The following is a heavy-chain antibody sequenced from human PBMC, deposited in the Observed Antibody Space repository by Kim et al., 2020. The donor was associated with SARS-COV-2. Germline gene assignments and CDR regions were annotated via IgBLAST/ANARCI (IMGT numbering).Heavy chain of an antibody. J-gene: IGHJ4*03. Sequence: SETLSLTCTVSADSFSSGEFYWTWIRHSAGKGLEWLGYVYYSGGTYNNPSPQRLIYISDDRARHQFSLRLGSVTAAASAVYYCASGEYLIFPTDWGQGIL. D-gene: IGHD3-3*02. V-gene: IGHV4-30-4*01. CDR2: VYYSGGT. CDR1: ADSFSSGEFY. CDR3: ASGEYLIFPTD.